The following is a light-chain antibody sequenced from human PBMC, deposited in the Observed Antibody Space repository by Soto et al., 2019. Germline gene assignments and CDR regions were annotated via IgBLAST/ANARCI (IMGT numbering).Light chain of an antibody. Sequence: EIVLTQSPGTLSLSPGERATLSCRASQTVRTNYLAWFQHKPGQAPRLLIYGASSRATGIPDRFSGSGSGTDFPLTINSLEPEDFAVYFCRQYSGSPLPFAGGTKVEI. CDR3: RQYSGSPLP. J-gene: IGKJ4*01. CDR2: GAS. CDR1: QTVRTNY. V-gene: IGKV3-20*01.